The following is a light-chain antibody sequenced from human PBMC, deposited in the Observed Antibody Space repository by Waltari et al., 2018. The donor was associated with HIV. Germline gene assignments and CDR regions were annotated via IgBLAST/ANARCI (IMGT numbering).Light chain of an antibody. CDR3: CSYAGSYPWV. V-gene: IGLV2-11*01. CDR2: DVS. J-gene: IGLJ3*02. Sequence: QSALTQPRSVSGSPGQSVTLSCTGTSSDVGGYNYVSWYQQHPGKAPKLMIYDVSKRPSGVPDRFSGSKSGNTASLTISGLQAEDEADYYCCSYAGSYPWVFGGGTKLTVL. CDR1: SSDVGGYNY.